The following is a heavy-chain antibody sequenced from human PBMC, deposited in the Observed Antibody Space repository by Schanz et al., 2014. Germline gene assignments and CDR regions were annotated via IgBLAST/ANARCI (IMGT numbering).Heavy chain of an antibody. J-gene: IGHJ4*02. D-gene: IGHD3-10*01. CDR1: GLNFDYYG. V-gene: IGHV3-33*01. CDR2: ISYDGSSK. Sequence: QVQLVESGGGVVQLGRSLRLSCATSGLNFDYYGMNWVRQAPGKGLEWVALISYDGSSKNHADSVQGRFTISRDNSKDTLYLQMSGLAPEDTAVYYCARGPIPIQGGPMDFWGQGTLVTVSS. CDR3: ARGPIPIQGGPMDF.